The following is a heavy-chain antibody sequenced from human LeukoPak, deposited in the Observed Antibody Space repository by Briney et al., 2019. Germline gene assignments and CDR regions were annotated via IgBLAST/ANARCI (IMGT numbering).Heavy chain of an antibody. CDR1: GDSINTSNYF. CDR3: ARHRSGSYIRYFDF. J-gene: IGHJ4*02. Sequence: SETLSLTCTVSGDSINTSNYFWGWIRQSTGKGLEWIVNIYYIGTSDYNPSLKSRVTISINTSKNQFSLNLRSMTAADTPFYYCARHRSGSYIRYFDFGGQGALVTVSS. D-gene: IGHD1-26*01. V-gene: IGHV4-39*01. CDR2: IYYIGTS.